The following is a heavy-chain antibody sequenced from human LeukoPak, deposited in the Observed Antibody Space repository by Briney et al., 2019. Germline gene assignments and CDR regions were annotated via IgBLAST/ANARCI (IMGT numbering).Heavy chain of an antibody. CDR3: AREGRYYDILTGTSVSRGMDV. CDR2: IWYDGSNK. CDR1: GFTFSSYG. J-gene: IGHJ6*02. Sequence: GGSLRLSCAASGFTFSSYGMHWVRQAPGKGLEWVAVIWYDGSNKYYADSVKGRFTISRDNSKNTLYLQMNGLRAEDTAVYYCAREGRYYDILTGTSVSRGMDVWGQGTTVTVSS. D-gene: IGHD3-9*01. V-gene: IGHV3-33*01.